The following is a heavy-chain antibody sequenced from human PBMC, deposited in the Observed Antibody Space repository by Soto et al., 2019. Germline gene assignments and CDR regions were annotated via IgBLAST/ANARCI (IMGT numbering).Heavy chain of an antibody. CDR1: GGTFSSYA. V-gene: IGHV1-69*06. D-gene: IGHD3-10*01. CDR3: AGTTYYYGSGSYPPDY. Sequence: SVKVSCKASGGTFSSYAISWVRQAPGQGLEWMGGIIPIFGTANYAQKFQGRVTITADKSTSTAYMELSSLRSEDTAVYYCAGTTYYYGSGSYPPDYWGQGTLVTVSS. CDR2: IIPIFGTA. J-gene: IGHJ4*02.